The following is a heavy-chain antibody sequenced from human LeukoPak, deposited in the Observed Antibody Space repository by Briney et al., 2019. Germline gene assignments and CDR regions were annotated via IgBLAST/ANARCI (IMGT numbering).Heavy chain of an antibody. J-gene: IGHJ6*03. D-gene: IGHD3-9*01. CDR2: IKQDGSEK. V-gene: IGHV3-7*01. CDR1: GFTFSSYW. Sequence: GGSLRLSCAASGFTFSSYWMSWVRQAPGKGLEWVANIKQDGSEKYYVDSVKGRFTISRDNAKNSLYLQMNSLRAEDTAVYYCGNILTGYSLPMDVWGKGTTVTVSS. CDR3: GNILTGYSLPMDV.